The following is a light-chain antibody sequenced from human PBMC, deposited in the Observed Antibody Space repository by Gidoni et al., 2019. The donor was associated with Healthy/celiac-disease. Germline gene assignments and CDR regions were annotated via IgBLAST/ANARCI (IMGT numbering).Light chain of an antibody. CDR1: QGISSA. J-gene: IGKJ5*01. Sequence: AIQLTQSPSSLSASVGDRVTITCRASQGISSALAWYQQKPGKAPKLLIYDASSLESGVQSRFSGSGSGTDFTLTISSLQPEDFASYYCQQFNNYPSFGQGTRLEIK. CDR2: DAS. V-gene: IGKV1D-13*01. CDR3: QQFNNYPS.